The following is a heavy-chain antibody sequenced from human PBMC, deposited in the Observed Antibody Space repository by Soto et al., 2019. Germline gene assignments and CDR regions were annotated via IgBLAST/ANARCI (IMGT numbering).Heavy chain of an antibody. Sequence: SETLSLTCTVSGGSISSGDYYWSWIRQPPGKGLEWIGYIYYSGSTYYNPSLKSRVTISVDMSKNQFSLKLRSVTAADTAVYYCARVVIGYSSGWYASLFDYWGQGSLVTVSS. J-gene: IGHJ4*02. CDR1: GGSISSGDYY. CDR3: ARVVIGYSSGWYASLFDY. D-gene: IGHD6-19*01. CDR2: IYYSGST. V-gene: IGHV4-30-4*01.